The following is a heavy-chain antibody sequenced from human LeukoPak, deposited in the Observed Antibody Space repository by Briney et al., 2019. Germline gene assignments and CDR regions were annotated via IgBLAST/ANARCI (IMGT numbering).Heavy chain of an antibody. CDR3: ARRGGRFDW. Sequence: SETLSVTCTVSGGSLSGSYGSWIRQPPGKGLEWIGYIYTSGITNYNPSLKSRVTMSIDTSKNQFSLKLSSMTAAATAFYYCARRGGRFDWWGQGTLVTVSS. CDR2: IYTSGIT. V-gene: IGHV4-4*09. D-gene: IGHD3-10*01. CDR1: GGSLSGSY. J-gene: IGHJ4*02.